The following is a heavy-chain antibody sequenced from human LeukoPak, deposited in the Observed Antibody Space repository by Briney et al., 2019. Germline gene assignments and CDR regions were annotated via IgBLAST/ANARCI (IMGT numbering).Heavy chain of an antibody. CDR1: GGTFSSYA. D-gene: IGHD2-2*01. CDR2: IIPIFGTA. J-gene: IGHJ4*02. CDR3: ARDRYCSSTSCYGDFDY. V-gene: IGHV1-69*05. Sequence: ASVKVSCKASGGTFSSYAISWVRQAPGQGLEWMGGIIPIFGTANYAQKFQGRVTITTDESTSTAYMELSSLRSEDTAVYCCARDRYCSSTSCYGDFDYWGQGTLVTVSS.